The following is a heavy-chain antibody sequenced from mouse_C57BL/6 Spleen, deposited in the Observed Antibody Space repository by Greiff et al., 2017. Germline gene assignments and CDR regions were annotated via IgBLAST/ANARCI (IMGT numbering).Heavy chain of an antibody. Sequence: DVKLQESGTVLARPGASVKMSCKTSGYTFTSYWMHWVKQRPGQGLEWIGAIYPGNSDTSYNQKFKGKAKLTAVTSASTAYMELSSLTNEDSAVYYCTPSYYSNYGDAMDYWGQGTSVTVSS. CDR1: GYTFTSYW. CDR3: TPSYYSNYGDAMDY. J-gene: IGHJ4*01. CDR2: IYPGNSDT. D-gene: IGHD2-5*01. V-gene: IGHV1-5*01.